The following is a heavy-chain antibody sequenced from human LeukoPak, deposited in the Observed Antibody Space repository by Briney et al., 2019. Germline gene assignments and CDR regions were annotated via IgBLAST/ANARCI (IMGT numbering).Heavy chain of an antibody. CDR1: GFTFSNFW. CDR2: IKQAGNEK. CDR3: ARDYCSGVTCYSGY. V-gene: IGHV3-7*05. Sequence: GGSLRLSCVASGFTFSNFWMSWVRQAPGRGLEWVANIKQAGNEKYYMDSVKGRFTISRDNAKNSVFLQMNSLRAEDTAVYYCARDYCSGVTCYSGYWGQGNLVTVSS. D-gene: IGHD2-15*01. J-gene: IGHJ4*02.